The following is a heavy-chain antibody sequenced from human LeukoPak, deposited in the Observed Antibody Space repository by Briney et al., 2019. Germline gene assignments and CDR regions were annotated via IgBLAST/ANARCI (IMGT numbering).Heavy chain of an antibody. V-gene: IGHV7-4-1*02. CDR3: AKLGYCSGGSCYGFDY. D-gene: IGHD2-15*01. Sequence: WASVKVSCKASGYTFTDYAMNWVRQAPGQGLEWMGWISTNTGNPTYAQGFTGRFVFSLDTSVSTAYLQISSLKAEDTAVYYCAKLGYCSGGSCYGFDYWGQGTLVTVSS. CDR1: GYTFTDYA. CDR2: ISTNTGNP. J-gene: IGHJ4*02.